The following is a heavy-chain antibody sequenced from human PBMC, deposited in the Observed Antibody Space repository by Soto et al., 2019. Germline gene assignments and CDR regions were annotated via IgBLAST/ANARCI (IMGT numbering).Heavy chain of an antibody. D-gene: IGHD2-15*01. CDR1: GGSISSYY. J-gene: IGHJ5*02. Sequence: SLTCTVSGGSISSYYWSWIRQPPGKGLEWIGYIYYSGSTNYNPSLKSRVTISVDTSKNQFSLKLSSVTAADTAVYYCARDVAMNWFDPWGQGTLVTVSS. V-gene: IGHV4-59*01. CDR2: IYYSGST. CDR3: ARDVAMNWFDP.